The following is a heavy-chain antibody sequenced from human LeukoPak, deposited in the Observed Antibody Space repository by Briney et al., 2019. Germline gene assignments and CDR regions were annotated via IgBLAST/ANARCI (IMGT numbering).Heavy chain of an antibody. CDR3: ARASRATAAFDI. CDR1: GYTFTSCG. Sequence: ASVKVSCKASGYTFTSCGISWVRQAPGQGLEWMGWISAYNGNTNYAQKPQGRVTMTTDTSTSTAYMELRSLRSDDTAVYYCARASRATAAFDIWGQGTMVTVSS. J-gene: IGHJ3*02. CDR2: ISAYNGNT. V-gene: IGHV1-18*01. D-gene: IGHD1-26*01.